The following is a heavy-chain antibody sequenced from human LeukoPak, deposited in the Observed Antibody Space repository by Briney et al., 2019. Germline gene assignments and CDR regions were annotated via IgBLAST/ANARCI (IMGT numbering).Heavy chain of an antibody. CDR2: FNSDGSST. CDR3: ARGPRVTNNWFDP. Sequence: PGGSLRLSCAASGFTFSSYWMHWVRQAPGKGLVWVSRFNSDGSSTSYADSVTGRFTISRDNAKNTLDLQMNGLRAEDTAVYYCARGPRVTNNWFDPWGQGTLVTVSS. V-gene: IGHV3-74*01. J-gene: IGHJ5*02. D-gene: IGHD4-11*01. CDR1: GFTFSSYW.